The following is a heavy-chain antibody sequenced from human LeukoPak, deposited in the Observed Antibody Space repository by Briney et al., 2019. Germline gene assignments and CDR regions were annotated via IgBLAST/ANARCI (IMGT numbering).Heavy chain of an antibody. V-gene: IGHV3-33*08. Sequence: GGSLRLSCAASGFTFSNYAMSWVRQAPGKGLEWVAVIWYDGSNKYYADSVKGRFTISRDNSKNTLYLQMNSLRAEDTAVYYCAREGGGIVVVPAARPLTDYYYYGMDVWGQGTTVSVSS. J-gene: IGHJ6*02. CDR3: AREGGGIVVVPAARPLTDYYYYGMDV. CDR1: GFTFSNYA. D-gene: IGHD2-2*02. CDR2: IWYDGSNK.